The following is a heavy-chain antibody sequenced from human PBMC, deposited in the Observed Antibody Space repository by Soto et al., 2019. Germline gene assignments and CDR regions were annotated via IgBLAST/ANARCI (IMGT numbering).Heavy chain of an antibody. CDR3: ARELATVTTAYYFDY. V-gene: IGHV4-59*01. J-gene: IGHJ4*02. CDR1: GGSISSYY. Sequence: SETLSLTCTVSGGSISSYYWSWIRQPPGKGLEWIGYIYYSGSTNYNPSLKSRVTISVDTSKNQFSLKLSSVTAADTAVYYCARELATVTTAYYFDYWGQGTLVTVSS. D-gene: IGHD4-17*01. CDR2: IYYSGST.